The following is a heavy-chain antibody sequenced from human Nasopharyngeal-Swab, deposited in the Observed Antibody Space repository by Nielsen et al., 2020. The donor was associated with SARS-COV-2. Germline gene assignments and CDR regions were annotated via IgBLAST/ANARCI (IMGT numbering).Heavy chain of an antibody. CDR1: GDSMSGSY. D-gene: IGHD6-19*01. V-gene: IGHV4-59*01. Sequence: ETLSLTCTISGDSMSGSYWSWIRQPPGKGLEWIGYIYYSGGTNYHPSLKSRVTISVDTSKNHFSLKLGSVTAADTAVYYCARYGWGLFDYWGQGTLVTVSS. CDR2: IYYSGGT. CDR3: ARYGWGLFDY. J-gene: IGHJ4*02.